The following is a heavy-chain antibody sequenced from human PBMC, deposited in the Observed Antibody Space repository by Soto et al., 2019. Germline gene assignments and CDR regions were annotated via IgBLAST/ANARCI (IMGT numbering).Heavy chain of an antibody. J-gene: IGHJ6*03. D-gene: IGHD3-3*01. Sequence: SLRLSCAASGFTFSSYGMHWVRQAPGKGLEWVAVIWYDGSNKYYADSVKGRFTISRDNSKNTLYLQMNSLRAEDTAVYYCARGASYYDFWSGYSPYYYYYYMDVWGKGTTVTVSS. CDR1: GFTFSSYG. CDR2: IWYDGSNK. CDR3: ARGASYYDFWSGYSPYYYYYYMDV. V-gene: IGHV3-33*01.